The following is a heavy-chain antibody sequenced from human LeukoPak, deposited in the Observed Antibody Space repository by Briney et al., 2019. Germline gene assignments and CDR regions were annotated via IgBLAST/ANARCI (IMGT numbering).Heavy chain of an antibody. J-gene: IGHJ4*02. CDR2: ISGSGGST. CDR1: GFTFDDYA. D-gene: IGHD6-13*01. CDR3: ARGGAAAGTQEFDY. V-gene: IGHV3-20*04. Sequence: GGTLRLSCAASGFTFDDYAMHWVRQVPGKGLEWVSAISGSGGSTYYADSVKGRFTISRDNAKNSLYLQMNSLRAEDTAVYYCARGGAAAGTQEFDYWGQGTLVTVSS.